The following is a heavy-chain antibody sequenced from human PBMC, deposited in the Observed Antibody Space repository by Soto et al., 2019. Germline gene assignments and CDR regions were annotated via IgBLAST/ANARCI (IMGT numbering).Heavy chain of an antibody. Sequence: ASVKVSCKASGYTFTSYAMHWVRQAPGQRLEWMGWINAGNGNTKYSQKFQGRVTITRDTSASTAYMELSSLRSEDTAVYYCARARHSSGSPAFDIWGQGTMVTVS. CDR1: GYTFTSYA. D-gene: IGHD6-19*01. CDR3: ARARHSSGSPAFDI. V-gene: IGHV1-3*01. CDR2: INAGNGNT. J-gene: IGHJ3*02.